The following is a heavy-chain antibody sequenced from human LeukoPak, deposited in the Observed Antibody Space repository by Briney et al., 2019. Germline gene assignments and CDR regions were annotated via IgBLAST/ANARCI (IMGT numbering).Heavy chain of an antibody. CDR1: GYTFTSYG. J-gene: IGHJ6*02. CDR2: INAYNGNT. V-gene: IGHV1-18*01. CDR3: ARALGWNCRGMDV. Sequence: ASVKVSCKASGYTFTSYGISWVRQAPGQGLEWMGWINAYNGNTNYAQKLQGRVTITTDTSTSTAYMELRSLRSEDTAVYYCARALGWNCRGMDVWGQGTTVTVSS. D-gene: IGHD1-7*01.